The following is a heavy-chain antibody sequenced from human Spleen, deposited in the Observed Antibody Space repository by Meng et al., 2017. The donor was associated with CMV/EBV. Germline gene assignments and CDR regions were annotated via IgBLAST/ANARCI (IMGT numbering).Heavy chain of an antibody. J-gene: IGHJ5*02. D-gene: IGHD5-12*01. CDR1: GGSISSGGYY. V-gene: IGHV4-31*03. CDR3: ARAAYSGYDRIINWFDP. CDR2: IYYSGST. Sequence: LRLSCTVSGGSISSGGYYWSWIRQHPGKGLEWIGYIYYSGSTYYNPSLKSRVTISVDTSKNQFSLKLSSVTAADTAVYYCARAAYSGYDRIINWFDPWGQGTLVTVSS.